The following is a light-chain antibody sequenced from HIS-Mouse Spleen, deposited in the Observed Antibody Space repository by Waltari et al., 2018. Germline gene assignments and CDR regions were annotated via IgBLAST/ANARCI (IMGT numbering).Light chain of an antibody. CDR1: SSDVGGYTS. V-gene: IGLV2-14*03. CDR2: DVS. Sequence: QSALTRPASVSGSPGQSLTISCTGTSSDVGGYTSVSWYQQHPGKAPKPMIYDVSNRPSGVSNRFSGSKSGNTASLTISGLQAEDEADYYCSSYTSSSFNVVFGGGTKLTVL. J-gene: IGLJ2*01. CDR3: SSYTSSSFNVV.